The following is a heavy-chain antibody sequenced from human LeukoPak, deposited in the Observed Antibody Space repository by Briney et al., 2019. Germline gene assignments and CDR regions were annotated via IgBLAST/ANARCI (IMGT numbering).Heavy chain of an antibody. Sequence: SETLSLTCTVSGGSIRSYYWSWIRLPPGKGLEWIGYIYYSGSTNHNPSLRSRVTISVDMSKNQFSLKLSSVTAADTAVYYCAGGWGAGSFDYWGQGILVTVSP. V-gene: IGHV4-59*01. J-gene: IGHJ4*02. CDR1: GGSIRSYY. CDR3: AGGWGAGSFDY. CDR2: IYYSGST. D-gene: IGHD3-16*01.